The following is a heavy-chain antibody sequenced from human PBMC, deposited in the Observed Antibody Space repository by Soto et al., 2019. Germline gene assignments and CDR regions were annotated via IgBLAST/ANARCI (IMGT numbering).Heavy chain of an antibody. V-gene: IGHV3-23*01. CDR3: ARGGVEMATRSLFDY. D-gene: IGHD5-12*01. CDR2: ISSAVNT. J-gene: IGHJ4*02. Sequence: GSLRLSCAGSGFTFSNYAMSWVRQAPGKGLEWVSAISSAVNTYYADSVKSRVTISVDTSKNQFSLKLSSVTAADTAVYYCARGGVEMATRSLFDYWGQGTLVTVSS. CDR1: GFTFSNYA.